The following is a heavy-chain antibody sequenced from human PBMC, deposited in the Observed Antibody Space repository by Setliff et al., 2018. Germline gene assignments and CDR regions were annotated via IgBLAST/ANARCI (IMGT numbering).Heavy chain of an antibody. J-gene: IGHJ6*03. CDR2: INHSGST. D-gene: IGHD6-6*01. Sequence: SETLSLTCAVYGESFSGHYWSWIRQPPGKGLEWIGEINHSGSTNYNPSLKSRVTMSVDTSKNQFSLTLRSLTAADTAVYYCARMAVRVASRPSSPLDYYYYMDLWGKGATVTVSS. CDR3: ARMAVRVASRPSSPLDYYYYMDL. V-gene: IGHV4-34*01. CDR1: GESFSGHY.